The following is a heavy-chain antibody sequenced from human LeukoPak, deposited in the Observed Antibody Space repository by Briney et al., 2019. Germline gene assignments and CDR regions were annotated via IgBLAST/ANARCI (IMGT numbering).Heavy chain of an antibody. V-gene: IGHV3-23*01. J-gene: IGHJ4*02. CDR2: ISGSGGST. Sequence: RPGGSLTLFCAASGFTFRSYAMSWVRQAPGKGLEWVSAISGSGGSTDYADSVKGRFTISRDNSKNTLYMQMNSLRAEDTAVYYCASYDSSGYYHYFDYWGQGTLVTVSS. D-gene: IGHD3-22*01. CDR1: GFTFRSYA. CDR3: ASYDSSGYYHYFDY.